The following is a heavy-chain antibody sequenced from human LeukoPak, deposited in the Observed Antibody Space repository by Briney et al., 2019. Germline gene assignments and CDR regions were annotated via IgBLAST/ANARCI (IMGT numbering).Heavy chain of an antibody. J-gene: IGHJ4*02. Sequence: SVKVSCKASGGTFSSYAISWVRQAPGQGLEWMGRIIPIFGTANYAQKFQGRVTITTDESTSTAYMELSSLRSEDTAVYCCARENYYDSSGYYLDYWGQGTLVTVSS. V-gene: IGHV1-69*05. D-gene: IGHD3-22*01. CDR3: ARENYYDSSGYYLDY. CDR1: GGTFSSYA. CDR2: IIPIFGTA.